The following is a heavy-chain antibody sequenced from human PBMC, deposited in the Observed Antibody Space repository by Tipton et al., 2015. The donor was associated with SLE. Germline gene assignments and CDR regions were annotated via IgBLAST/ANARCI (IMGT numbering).Heavy chain of an antibody. J-gene: IGHJ4*02. Sequence: TLSLTCTVSGGSISSYYWSWIRQPPGKGLEWIGYIYYSGSTNYNPSLKSRVTISVDTSKNQFSLKLSSVTAADTAVYYCARSGTGDHRVDHWGQGTLVTVSS. CDR1: GGSISSYY. D-gene: IGHD7-27*01. V-gene: IGHV4-59*01. CDR2: IYYSGST. CDR3: ARSGTGDHRVDH.